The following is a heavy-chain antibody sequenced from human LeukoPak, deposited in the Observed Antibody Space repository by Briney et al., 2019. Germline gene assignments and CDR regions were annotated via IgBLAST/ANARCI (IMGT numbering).Heavy chain of an antibody. J-gene: IGHJ4*02. Sequence: ASVKVSCKASGGTFSSYAISWVRQAPGQGLEWMGIINPSGCSTRYAQKFQGRVTMTRDTSTSTVHMELSGLRSEDTAVYYCVMGYSSSWYFDYWGQGTLVTVSS. CDR1: GGTFSSYA. V-gene: IGHV1-46*03. CDR3: VMGYSSSWYFDY. CDR2: INPSGCST. D-gene: IGHD6-6*01.